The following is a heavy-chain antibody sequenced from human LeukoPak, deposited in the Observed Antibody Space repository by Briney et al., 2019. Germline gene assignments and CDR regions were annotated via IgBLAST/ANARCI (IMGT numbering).Heavy chain of an antibody. CDR2: ISGSGGST. V-gene: IGHV3-23*01. J-gene: IGHJ4*02. Sequence: PGGSLRLSCAASGFTFSSYAMSWVRQAPGKGLEWVSAISGSGGSTYYADSVKGRFTISRDNSKNTLYLQMNSLRAEDTAVYYCAKDRLTVRGVIDYFDYWGQGTLVTVSS. CDR1: GFTFSSYA. D-gene: IGHD3-16*02. CDR3: AKDRLTVRGVIDYFDY.